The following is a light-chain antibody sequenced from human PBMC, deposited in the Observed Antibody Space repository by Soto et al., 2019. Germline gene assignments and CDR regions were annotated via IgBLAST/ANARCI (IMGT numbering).Light chain of an antibody. CDR3: QKYKSAPYT. CDR2: DAS. V-gene: IGKV1-27*01. CDR1: QGIGYD. J-gene: IGKJ3*01. Sequence: IQLTQFPSSLSSSLVYRVTITCLASQGIGYDLAWYQQQQGKAPKLLIYDASTLQSGVPSRFSGSGSGTDFTLTINSLQPGDVATYYCQKYKSAPYTFGPGTKVDI.